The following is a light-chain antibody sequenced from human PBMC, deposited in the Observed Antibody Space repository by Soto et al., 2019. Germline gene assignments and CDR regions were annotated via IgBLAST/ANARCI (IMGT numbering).Light chain of an antibody. CDR3: MPGTHRNPDLLT. CDR2: KVS. Sequence: EVVMTQAPLSLPVTLGQKGYIRRRSTKVLVYTDGNTYLNWFQQRPGQSPRRLIYKVSNRDPGVPDRFSGSGSGTDFTLKISRVEAEDVGVFYCMPGTHRNPDLLTFGGGTKVDIK. J-gene: IGKJ4*01. CDR1: KVLVYTDGNTY. V-gene: IGKV2-30*01.